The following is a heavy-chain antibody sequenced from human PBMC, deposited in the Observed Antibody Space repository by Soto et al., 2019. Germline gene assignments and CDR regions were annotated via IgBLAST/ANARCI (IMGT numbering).Heavy chain of an antibody. D-gene: IGHD3-22*01. V-gene: IGHV4-4*07. CDR2: IYTSGST. CDR1: GGSISSYY. J-gene: IGHJ6*02. CDR3: AREDYYDSSGYYYGGVNYYYGMDV. Sequence: GPGPGKPSETLSLTCTVSGGSISSYYWSWIRQPAGKGLEWIGRIYTSGSTNYNTSHKSRFTMSVDTSKYLFSLKLISVTAVDTAVYYCAREDYYDSSGYYYGGVNYYYGMDVWGQGTTVTVSS.